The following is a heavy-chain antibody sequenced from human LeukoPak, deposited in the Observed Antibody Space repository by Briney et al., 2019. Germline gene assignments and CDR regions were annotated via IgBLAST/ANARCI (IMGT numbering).Heavy chain of an antibody. J-gene: IGHJ4*02. V-gene: IGHV3-66*01. CDR2: IYSGGST. Sequence: GGSLRLSCAASGFTVSSNYMSWVRQAPGKGLEWVSVIYSGGSTYYADSVKGRFTISRDNSKNTLYLQMNSLRAEDTAVYYCARDRQGGDFSTFDYWGQGTLVTVSS. CDR3: ARDRQGGDFSTFDY. CDR1: GFTVSSNY. D-gene: IGHD4-17*01.